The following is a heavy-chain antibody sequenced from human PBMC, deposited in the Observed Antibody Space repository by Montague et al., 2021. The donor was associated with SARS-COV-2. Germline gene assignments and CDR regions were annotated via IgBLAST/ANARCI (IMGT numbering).Heavy chain of an antibody. Sequence: SLSLSCAASGFTFSSYEMNWVRQAPGKGLEWVSYISSSGSTIYYADSVKGRFTISRDNAKNSLYLQMNSLRAEDTAVYYCAGGYSDPDYYYYYGMDVRGQGTTVTVSS. J-gene: IGHJ6*02. V-gene: IGHV3-48*03. CDR3: AGGYSDPDYYYYYGMDV. CDR1: GFTFSSYE. CDR2: ISSSGSTI. D-gene: IGHD2-15*01.